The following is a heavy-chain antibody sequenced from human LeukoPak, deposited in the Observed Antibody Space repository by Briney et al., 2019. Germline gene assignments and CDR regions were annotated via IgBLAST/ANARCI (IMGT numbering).Heavy chain of an antibody. CDR2: IYYSGST. D-gene: IGHD3-16*01. J-gene: IGHJ3*02. CDR3: ARGLTLGAFDI. V-gene: IGHV4-59*06. Sequence: SETLSLTCTVSGGSINSYYWSWIRQHPGKGLEWIGYIYYSGSTYYNPSLKSRVTISVDTSKNQFSLKLSSVTAADTAVYYCARGLTLGAFDIWGQGTMVTVSS. CDR1: GGSINSYY.